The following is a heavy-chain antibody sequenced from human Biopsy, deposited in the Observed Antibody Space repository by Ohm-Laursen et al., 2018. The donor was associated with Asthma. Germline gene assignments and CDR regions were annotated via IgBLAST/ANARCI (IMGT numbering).Heavy chain of an antibody. CDR3: AGFCSGGNCPDH. J-gene: IGHJ4*02. CDR2: IHYSGST. V-gene: IGHV4-59*01. D-gene: IGHD2-15*01. Sequence: SETLSLTCTVSGVSIRSYYWTWIRQSPGKGLEWIGNIHYSGSTYSNPSLKSQVTISVDTSKKQISLRLSSVIAADTAVYYCAGFCSGGNCPDHWGQGTLVTVSS. CDR1: GVSIRSYY.